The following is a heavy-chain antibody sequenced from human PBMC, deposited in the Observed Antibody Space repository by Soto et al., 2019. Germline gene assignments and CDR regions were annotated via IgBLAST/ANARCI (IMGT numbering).Heavy chain of an antibody. V-gene: IGHV3-30-3*01. D-gene: IGHD6-19*01. CDR3: ARGDPSSGWYFDY. Sequence: GESLKISCAASGFTFSSYAMHWVRQAPGKGLEWVAVISYDGSNKYYADSVKGRFTISRDNSKNTLYLQMNSLRAEDTAVYYCARGDPSSGWYFDYWGQGTLVTVSS. J-gene: IGHJ4*02. CDR2: ISYDGSNK. CDR1: GFTFSSYA.